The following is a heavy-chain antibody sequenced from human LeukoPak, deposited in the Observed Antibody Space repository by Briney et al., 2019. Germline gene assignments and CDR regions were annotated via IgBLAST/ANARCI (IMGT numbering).Heavy chain of an antibody. CDR2: INVVNGAI. D-gene: IGHD3-10*01. CDR3: VRDGNRGYDMDV. Sequence: GGSLRLSCATSGFTLRYYQMNWVRQAPGKGLEWVSYINVVNGAIYYADSVKGRFTISGDIATNSVYLQMNSPRAEDTALYYCVRDGNRGYDMDVWGQGTAVTVSS. J-gene: IGHJ6*02. CDR1: GFTLRYYQ. V-gene: IGHV3-48*01.